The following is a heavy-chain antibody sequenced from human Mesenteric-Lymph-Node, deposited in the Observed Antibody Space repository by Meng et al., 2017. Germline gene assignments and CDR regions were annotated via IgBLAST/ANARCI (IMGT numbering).Heavy chain of an antibody. J-gene: IGHJ5*02. CDR2: IYYSGST. CDR3: ARTNYGDYNWFDP. Sequence: QVKLQQWGAGLLKPSQTLSLTFTVSGGSISSGGFYWSWIRQHPGKGLEWIGYIYYSGSTYYNPSLRSRVAISIDTSKNQFSLKLTSVTAADTAVYFCARTNYGDYNWFDPWGQGTLVTVSS. V-gene: IGHV4-31*03. CDR1: GGSISSGGFY. D-gene: IGHD4-17*01.